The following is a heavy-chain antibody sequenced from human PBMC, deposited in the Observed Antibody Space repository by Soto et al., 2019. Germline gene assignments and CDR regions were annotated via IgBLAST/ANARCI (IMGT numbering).Heavy chain of an antibody. J-gene: IGHJ6*02. Sequence: PGGSLRLSCAASGFTFSSYAMSWVRQAPGKGLEWVSAISGSGGSTYYADSVKGRFTISRDNSKNTLYLQMNSLRAEDTAVYYCAKDLEAGRSYYYYYYGMDVWGQGTTVTVSS. CDR1: GFTFSSYA. D-gene: IGHD3-10*01. V-gene: IGHV3-23*01. CDR2: ISGSGGST. CDR3: AKDLEAGRSYYYYYYGMDV.